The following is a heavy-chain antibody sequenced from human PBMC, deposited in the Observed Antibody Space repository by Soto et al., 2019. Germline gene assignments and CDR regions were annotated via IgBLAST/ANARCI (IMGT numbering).Heavy chain of an antibody. CDR1: GYTFTSYD. CDR2: MNPNSGNT. J-gene: IGHJ6*02. CDR3: ARSKWARIAARVAYYYGMDV. V-gene: IGHV1-8*01. D-gene: IGHD6-6*01. Sequence: GASVKVSCKASGYTFTSYDINWVRQATGQGLEWMGWMNPNSGNTGYAQKFQGRVTMTRNTSISTAYMELSSLRSEDTAVYYCARSKWARIAARVAYYYGMDVWGQGTTVTVSS.